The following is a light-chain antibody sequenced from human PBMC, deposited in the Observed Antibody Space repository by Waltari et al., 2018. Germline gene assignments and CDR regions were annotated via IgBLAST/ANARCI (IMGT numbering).Light chain of an antibody. CDR1: QTIRTTY. Sequence: EIVLTQSPGTLSLSPGEGATLSCRTSQTIRTTYLAWSQQKPGQAPTLLIYGTFSRDTGIPDRFTGSGSGTDFSLTISSLEPEDFATYYCQQYDISPLTFGGGTKVEIK. J-gene: IGKJ4*01. CDR3: QQYDISPLT. CDR2: GTF. V-gene: IGKV3-20*01.